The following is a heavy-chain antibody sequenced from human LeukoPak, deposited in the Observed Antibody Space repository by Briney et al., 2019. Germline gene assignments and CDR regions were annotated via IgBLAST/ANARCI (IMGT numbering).Heavy chain of an antibody. D-gene: IGHD5-12*01. CDR2: IASSSTYK. CDR1: GFTFSSYS. V-gene: IGHV3-21*01. CDR3: ARDVAPASAYYYYMDV. Sequence: GGSLRLSCAASGFTFSSYSMNWVRQAPGKGLEWVSSIASSSTYKYYADSVKGRFTISRDNAKNSLYLQMNSLRAEDTAVYYCARDVAPASAYYYYMDVWGKGTTVTVSS. J-gene: IGHJ6*03.